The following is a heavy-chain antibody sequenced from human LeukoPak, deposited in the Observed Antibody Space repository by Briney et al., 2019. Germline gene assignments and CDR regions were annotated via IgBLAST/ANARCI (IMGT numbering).Heavy chain of an antibody. CDR2: IYSDDRI. CDR1: GLTVSSSY. J-gene: IGHJ4*02. D-gene: IGHD3-22*01. V-gene: IGHV3-53*01. CDR3: ASHYYDSRGYYYFDF. Sequence: GGSLRLSCAASGLTVSSSYMSWVRQAPGKGLEWVSIIYSDDRIFYADSLKGRFTISRDNSKNTLYLQMNSLRAEDTAVYHCASHYYDSRGYYYFDFWGQGTLVTVSS.